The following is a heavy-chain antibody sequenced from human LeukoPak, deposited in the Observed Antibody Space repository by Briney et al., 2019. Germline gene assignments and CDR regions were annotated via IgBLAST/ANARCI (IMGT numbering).Heavy chain of an antibody. J-gene: IGHJ5*02. V-gene: IGHV4-30-4*01. CDR2: IYYSGST. D-gene: IGHD3-22*01. Sequence: SQTLSLTCTVSGGSISSGDYYWSWIRQPPGKGLEWIGYIYYSGSTYYNPSLKSRVTISVDTSKNQFSLKLSSVTAADTAVYYCARDGYYYDSSGSPEGNWFDPWGQGTLVTVSS. CDR3: ARDGYYYDSSGSPEGNWFDP. CDR1: GGSISSGDYY.